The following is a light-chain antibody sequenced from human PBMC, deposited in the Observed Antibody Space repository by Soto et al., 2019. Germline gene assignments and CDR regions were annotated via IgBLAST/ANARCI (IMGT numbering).Light chain of an antibody. CDR2: KAS. CDR1: QSISSW. Sequence: DIQMTQSPSTLSASVGDRVTITCRASQSISSWLAWYQQKPGKAPKLLIYKASSLESGVPSRFSGTGSGTEFTLTISSLQPDDFATYYCQQYKSYPYTFGQRTKLEIK. J-gene: IGKJ2*01. CDR3: QQYKSYPYT. V-gene: IGKV1-5*03.